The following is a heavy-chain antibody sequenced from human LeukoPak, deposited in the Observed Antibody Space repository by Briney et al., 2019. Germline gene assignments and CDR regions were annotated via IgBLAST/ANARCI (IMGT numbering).Heavy chain of an antibody. D-gene: IGHD3-22*01. J-gene: IGHJ4*02. V-gene: IGHV4-31*03. CDR3: ARDRPYYYDSSGSFDY. CDR1: GGSISSGGYY. Sequence: PSQTLSLTCTVSGGSISSGGYYWSWIRQHPGKGLEWIGYIYYSGSIYYNPSLKSRVTISVDTSKNQFSLKLSSVTAADTAVYYCARDRPYYYDSSGSFDYWGQGTLVTVSS. CDR2: IYYSGSI.